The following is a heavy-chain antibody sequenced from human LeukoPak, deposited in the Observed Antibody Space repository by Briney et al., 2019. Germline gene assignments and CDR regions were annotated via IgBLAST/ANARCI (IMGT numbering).Heavy chain of an antibody. Sequence: ASVKVSCEASGYTFTSNHIHWVRQAPGQGLEWMGMIYPRDGSTSYAQKFQGRVTVTRDTSTSTVHMELSGLRSEDTAVYYCARDQEGFDYWGQGTLVTVSS. V-gene: IGHV1-46*01. CDR3: ARDQEGFDY. CDR2: IYPRDGST. CDR1: GYTFTSNH. J-gene: IGHJ4*02.